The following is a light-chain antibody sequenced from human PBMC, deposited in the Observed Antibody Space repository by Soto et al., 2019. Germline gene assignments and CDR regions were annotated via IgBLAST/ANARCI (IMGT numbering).Light chain of an antibody. CDR2: ANN. J-gene: IGLJ3*02. CDR3: QSYDTSLSGSDWV. Sequence: QLVLTQPPSVSGAPGQRVTISCTGSSSNIGADYDVHWYQQLPGTAPKLLIYANNNRPSGVPDRFSGSKSGTSASLAITGLQAEDEADYYCQSYDTSLSGSDWVFGGGTKVTVL. V-gene: IGLV1-40*01. CDR1: SSNIGADYD.